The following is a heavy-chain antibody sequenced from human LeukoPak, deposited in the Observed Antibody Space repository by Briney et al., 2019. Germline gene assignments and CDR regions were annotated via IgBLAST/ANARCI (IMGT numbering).Heavy chain of an antibody. CDR2: IYYSGST. CDR1: GVSISSSSYY. V-gene: IGHV4-39*01. D-gene: IGHD6-19*01. J-gene: IGHJ5*02. Sequence: PSETLSLTCTVSGVSISSSSYYWGWLRQPPGKGLEWIGSIYYSGSTYYNPSLKSLITISVDTSKNQFSLKLSSVTAADTAVYYCARLGSGQNWFDPWGHGTLVTVSS. CDR3: ARLGSGQNWFDP.